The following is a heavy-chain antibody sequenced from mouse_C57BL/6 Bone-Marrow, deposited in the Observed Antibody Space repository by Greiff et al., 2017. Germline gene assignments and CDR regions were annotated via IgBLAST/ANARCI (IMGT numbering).Heavy chain of an antibody. CDR1: GFSLSTFGMG. V-gene: IGHV8-8*01. CDR3: ARIAPRKGYYAMDY. Sequence: QVTLKESGPGILQPSPTLSLTCSFSGFSLSTFGMGVGWIRQPSGKGLEWLAHIWWDDDKYYNPALKSRLTISKDTSKNQVFLKVANVDTADTATYNCARIAPRKGYYAMDYWGQGTSVTVSS. J-gene: IGHJ4*01. CDR2: IWWDDDK.